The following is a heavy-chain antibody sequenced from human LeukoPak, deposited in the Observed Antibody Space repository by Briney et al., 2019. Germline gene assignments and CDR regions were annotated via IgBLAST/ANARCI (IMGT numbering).Heavy chain of an antibody. J-gene: IGHJ4*02. Sequence: PSQTLSLTCTVSGGSISSGGYYWSWIRQHPGKGLEWIGYIYYSGSAYYNPSLKSRVTISVDRSKNQFSLKLSSVTAADTAVYYCARGGGLLRPFDYWGQGTLVTVSS. CDR3: ARGGGLLRPFDY. V-gene: IGHV4-31*03. CDR1: GGSISSGGYY. CDR2: IYYSGSA. D-gene: IGHD2-2*01.